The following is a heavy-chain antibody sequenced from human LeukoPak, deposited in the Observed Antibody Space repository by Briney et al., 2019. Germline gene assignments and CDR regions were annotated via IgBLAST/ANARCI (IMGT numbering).Heavy chain of an antibody. CDR3: AKDAPDDAFDI. J-gene: IGHJ3*02. CDR2: ISYDGSNK. D-gene: IGHD1-14*01. CDR1: GFTFSSYG. V-gene: IGHV3-30*18. Sequence: GRSLRLSCAASGFTFSSYGMHWVRQAPGKGLEWVAVISYDGSNKYYADSVKGRFTISRDNSKNTLYLQMNSLRAEDTAVYYCAKDAPDDAFDIWGQGTMVTVSS.